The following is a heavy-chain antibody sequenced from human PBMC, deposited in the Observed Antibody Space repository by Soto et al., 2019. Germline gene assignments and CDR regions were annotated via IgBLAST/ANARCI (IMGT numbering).Heavy chain of an antibody. D-gene: IGHD2-2*01. CDR2: IYYSGST. CDR3: ARLHGYCISSSCHGHYAMDV. CDR1: GGSISSYY. V-gene: IGHV4-59*01. J-gene: IGHJ6*02. Sequence: SETLSLTCTVSGGSISSYYWSWVGQPPGKGLEWIGYIYYSGSTNYNPSLKSRVTISVDTSKNQFSLKLTSVTAADTAVYYCARLHGYCISSSCHGHYAMDVWGQGTTVTVSS.